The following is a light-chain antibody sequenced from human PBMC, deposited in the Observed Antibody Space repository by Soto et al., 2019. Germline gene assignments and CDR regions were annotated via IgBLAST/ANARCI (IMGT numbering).Light chain of an antibody. CDR3: AAWDDSLSGPL. CDR2: RNN. J-gene: IGLJ2*01. Sequence: QSALTQTPSASGTPGQRVTISCSGSSSNIGSNYVYWYQQLPGTAPKLLIYRNNHRPSGVPDRFSGSKSGTSASLAISGLRSEDEADYYCAAWDDSLSGPLFGGGTKVTVL. CDR1: SSNIGSNY. V-gene: IGLV1-47*01.